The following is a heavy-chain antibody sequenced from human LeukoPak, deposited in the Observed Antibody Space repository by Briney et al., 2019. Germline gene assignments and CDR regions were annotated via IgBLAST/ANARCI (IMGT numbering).Heavy chain of an antibody. CDR3: ASNKVAATPFDY. V-gene: IGHV1-24*01. D-gene: IGHD2-15*01. CDR2: FDPEHGET. J-gene: IGHJ4*02. CDR1: GHTLTDLS. Sequence: GASVKVSCKVSGHTLTDLSVHWVRQAPGKGLEWMGGFDPEHGETIYAQKFQGRVTMTEDTSTDTAYMELSSLRSEDTAVYYCASNKVAATPFDYWGQGTLVTVSS.